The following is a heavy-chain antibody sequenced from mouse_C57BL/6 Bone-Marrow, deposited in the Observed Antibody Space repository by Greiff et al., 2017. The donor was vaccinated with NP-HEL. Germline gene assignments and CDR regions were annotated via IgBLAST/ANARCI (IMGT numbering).Heavy chain of an antibody. D-gene: IGHD1-3*01. J-gene: IGHJ2*01. Sequence: VQLQQPGAELVMPGASVKLSCKASGYTFTSYWMHWVKQRPGQGLEWIGEIDPSDSYTNYNQKFKGKSTLTVDKSSSTAYMQLSSLTSEDSAVYYCARVGVKVLLDYWGQGTTLTVSS. CDR3: ARVGVKVLLDY. CDR2: IDPSDSYT. CDR1: GYTFTSYW. V-gene: IGHV1-69*01.